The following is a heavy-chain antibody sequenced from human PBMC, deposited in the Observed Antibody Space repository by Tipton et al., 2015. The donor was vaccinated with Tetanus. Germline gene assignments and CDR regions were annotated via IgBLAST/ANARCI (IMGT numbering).Heavy chain of an antibody. CDR2: IHHSGNA. Sequence: TLSLTCDVSGYYISGGHYWGWIRHSPEKGMEWIGNIHHSGNAYYNPSLKSRAIMSVDTSKNQFSLRLTLVTAADTAVYFCARGAGYPDSWNLFDPWGQGTLVIVSS. D-gene: IGHD6-13*01. CDR3: ARGAGYPDSWNLFDP. CDR1: GYYISGGHY. J-gene: IGHJ5*02. V-gene: IGHV4-38-2*01.